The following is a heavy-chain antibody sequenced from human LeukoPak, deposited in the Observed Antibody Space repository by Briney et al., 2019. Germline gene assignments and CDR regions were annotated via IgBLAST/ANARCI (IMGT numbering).Heavy chain of an antibody. CDR3: AKFLPTHIVVANYYFDY. CDR1: GFTFSSYA. J-gene: IGHJ4*02. D-gene: IGHD2-21*01. CDR2: ISGSGGST. V-gene: IGHV3-23*01. Sequence: GGSLRLSCAASGFTFSSYAMSWVRQAPGKWLEWVSAISGSGGSTYYADSVKGRFTISRDNSKNTLYLQMNSLRAEDTAVYYCAKFLPTHIVVANYYFDYWGQGSLVTASS.